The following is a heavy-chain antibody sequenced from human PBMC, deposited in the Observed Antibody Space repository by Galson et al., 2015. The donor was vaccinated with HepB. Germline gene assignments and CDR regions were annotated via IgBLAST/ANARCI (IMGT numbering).Heavy chain of an antibody. Sequence: SLRLSCAASGFTFSSYSMNWVRQAPGKGLEWVSSISSSSSFIYYADSVKGRFTISRDNAKNSLYLQMNSLRAEDTAVYYCARNPSRRLGYCSSASCYTFDYWGQGTLVTVSS. CDR1: GFTFSSYS. CDR3: ARNPSRRLGYCSSASCYTFDY. V-gene: IGHV3-21*06. CDR2: ISSSSSFI. J-gene: IGHJ4*02. D-gene: IGHD2-2*01.